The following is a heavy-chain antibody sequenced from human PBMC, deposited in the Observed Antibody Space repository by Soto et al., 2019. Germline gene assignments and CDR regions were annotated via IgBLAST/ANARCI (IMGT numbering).Heavy chain of an antibody. CDR3: AKGTIAAAGSSLFFDY. J-gene: IGHJ4*02. V-gene: IGHV3-30*18. Sequence: GGSLRLSCAASGFTFSIYGMHWVRHAPGKGLEWVAVISYDGSNKYYADSVKGRFTISRDNSKNTLYLQMNSLRAEDTAVYYCAKGTIAAAGSSLFFDYWGQGTLVTVSS. CDR1: GFTFSIYG. D-gene: IGHD6-13*01. CDR2: ISYDGSNK.